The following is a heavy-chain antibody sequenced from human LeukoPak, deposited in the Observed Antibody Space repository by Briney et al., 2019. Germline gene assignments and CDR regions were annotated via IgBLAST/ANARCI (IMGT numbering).Heavy chain of an antibody. D-gene: IGHD5-18*01. CDR3: ARGSGGYSYGIGRLFFLGGYFDY. V-gene: IGHV3-30*02. J-gene: IGHJ4*02. Sequence: PGGSLRLSCAASGFTFSSYGMHWVRQAPGKGLEWVAFIRYDGSNKYYADSVKGRFTISRDNSKNTLYLQMNSLRSEDTAVYYCARGSGGYSYGIGRLFFLGGYFDYWGQGTLVTVSS. CDR1: GFTFSSYG. CDR2: IRYDGSNK.